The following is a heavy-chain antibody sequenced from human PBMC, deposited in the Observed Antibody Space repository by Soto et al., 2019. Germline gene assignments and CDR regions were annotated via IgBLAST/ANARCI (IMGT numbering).Heavy chain of an antibody. CDR3: AVGGGDLSLTPFDY. CDR1: GFTFSSYA. D-gene: IGHD3-16*02. J-gene: IGHJ4*02. V-gene: IGHV3-30-3*01. CDR2: ISYDGSNK. Sequence: GSLRLSCAASGFTFSSYAMHWVRQAPGKGLEWVAVISYDGSNKYYADSVKGRFTISRDNFKNTLYLQMNSLRPEDTAVYFCAVGGGDLSLTPFDYWGQGTRVTVSS.